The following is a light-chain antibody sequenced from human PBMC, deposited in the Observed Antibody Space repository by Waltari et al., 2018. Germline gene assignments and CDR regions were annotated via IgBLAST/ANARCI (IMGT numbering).Light chain of an antibody. V-gene: IGKV3-11*01. Sequence: EIVFTQSPATLSFSTGEGTTLYWRASQSVSSQLVWYQQKRGQAPRLLIYDASNRATGIPARFSGSGSGTDFTLSISSLEPEDFAVYDCQQCNNSPPTFGQGTKVEIK. CDR2: DAS. CDR3: QQCNNSPPT. J-gene: IGKJ1*01. CDR1: QSVSSQ.